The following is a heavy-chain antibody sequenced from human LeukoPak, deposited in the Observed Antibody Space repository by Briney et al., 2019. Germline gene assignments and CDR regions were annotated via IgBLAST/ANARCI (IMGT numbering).Heavy chain of an antibody. CDR1: GFTVSSNY. CDR2: IYSGGST. Sequence: GGSLRLSCAASGFTVSSNYMSWVRQAPGKGLEWVSVIYSGGSTYYADSVKGRFTISRDNSKNTLDLQMNSLRAEDTAVYYCAREADTAMVTNAFDIWGQGTMVTVSS. V-gene: IGHV3-53*01. D-gene: IGHD5-18*01. J-gene: IGHJ3*02. CDR3: AREADTAMVTNAFDI.